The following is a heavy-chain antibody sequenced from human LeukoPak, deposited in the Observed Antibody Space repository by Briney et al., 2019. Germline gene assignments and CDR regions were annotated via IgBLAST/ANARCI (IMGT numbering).Heavy chain of an antibody. Sequence: GGSLRLSCAGSGFTFDEHAMHWVRQAPGKGLEWVSGISWNSGSIAYADSVKGRFTISRDNAKNLLFLQMSSLRAADTALYYCVKGHCSSSSCFPNYYYYMDVWGQGTLVTVSS. CDR2: ISWNSGSI. D-gene: IGHD2-15*01. J-gene: IGHJ6*03. CDR1: GFTFDEHA. CDR3: VKGHCSSSSCFPNYYYYMDV. V-gene: IGHV3-9*01.